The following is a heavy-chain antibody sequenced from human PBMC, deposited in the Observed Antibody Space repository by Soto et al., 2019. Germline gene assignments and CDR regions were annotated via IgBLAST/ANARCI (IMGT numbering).Heavy chain of an antibody. CDR3: AKDRSFYYFDY. V-gene: IGHV3-21*01. Sequence: PGGSLRLSCAASGFSFSSYNMNWVRQSPGKGLEWVAAIGDSRSHIHYADSVKGRFTISRDNSKNTLYLQMNTLRAEDTAVYYCAKDRSFYYFDYWGQGTLVPVSS. CDR1: GFSFSSYN. CDR2: IGDSRSHI. J-gene: IGHJ4*02.